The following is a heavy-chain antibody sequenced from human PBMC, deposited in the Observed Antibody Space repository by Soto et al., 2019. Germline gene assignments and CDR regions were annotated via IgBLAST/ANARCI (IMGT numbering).Heavy chain of an antibody. CDR3: ARPNHYCSGGSCYFDY. Sequence: GGSLRLSCAASGFTFSSYAMHWVRQAPGKGLEYVSAISSNGGSTYYANSVKGRFTISRDNSKNTLYLQMGSLRAEDMAVYYCARPNHYCSGGSCYFDYWGQGTLVTVSS. J-gene: IGHJ4*02. CDR1: GFTFSSYA. V-gene: IGHV3-64*01. CDR2: ISSNGGST. D-gene: IGHD2-15*01.